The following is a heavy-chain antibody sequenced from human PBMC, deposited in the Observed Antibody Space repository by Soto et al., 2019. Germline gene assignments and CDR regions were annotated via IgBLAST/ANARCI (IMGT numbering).Heavy chain of an antibody. CDR2: IDHSGTT. V-gene: IGHV4-31*03. Sequence: QVHLQESGPGLLKPSQTLSLTCTVSGGSINSGGYYWTWIRQHPEKGLEWLGNIDHSGTTYYNPSLRSRLAISLDSSQTEFSLQVTSMTAADTAVYFCVRGRGYNFQTVFDLWGHGSLVTVSS. CDR3: VRGRGYNFQTVFDL. D-gene: IGHD1-1*01. CDR1: GGSINSGGYY. J-gene: IGHJ5*02.